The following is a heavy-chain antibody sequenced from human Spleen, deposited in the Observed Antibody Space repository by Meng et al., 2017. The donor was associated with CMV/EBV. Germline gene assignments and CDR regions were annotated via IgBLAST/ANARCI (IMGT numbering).Heavy chain of an antibody. D-gene: IGHD3-10*01. Sequence: GESLKISCAASGFTFSTSWMHWVRQSPEKGLVWVAFIRYDGSNKYYADSVKGRFTISRDNSKNTLYLQMNSLRAEDTAVYYCAKERDGSAFDWGQGTLVTVSS. J-gene: IGHJ4*02. CDR3: AKERDGSAFD. CDR2: IRYDGSNK. V-gene: IGHV3-30*02. CDR1: GFTFSTSW.